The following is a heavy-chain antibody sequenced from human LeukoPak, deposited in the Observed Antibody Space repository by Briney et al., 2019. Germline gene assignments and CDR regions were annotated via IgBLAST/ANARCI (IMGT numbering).Heavy chain of an antibody. V-gene: IGHV3-48*01. D-gene: IGHD1-14*01. CDR3: ARGPGLNGTTFHWFFDL. CDR2: VGTTGTK. J-gene: IGHJ2*01. CDR1: AFTTTNYS. Sequence: GRSLTPSCAVSAFTTTNYSTSCVRHAPGKGLEWISYVGTTGTKYYPDSVKGRVTISRDDVKNLLYLQMDSVGVEDTAVYFCARGPGLNGTTFHWFFDLWGRGTLVTVSS.